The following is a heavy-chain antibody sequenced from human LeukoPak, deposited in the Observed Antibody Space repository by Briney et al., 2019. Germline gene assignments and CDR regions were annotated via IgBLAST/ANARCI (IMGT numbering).Heavy chain of an antibody. J-gene: IGHJ4*02. CDR2: IYYSGST. CDR1: GGSISSYY. V-gene: IGHV4-59*12. D-gene: IGHD3-9*01. Sequence: NTSETLSLTCTVSGGSISSYYWSWIRQPPGKGLEWIGYIYYSGSTNYNPSLKSRVTISVDTSENQFSLRLSSVTAADTAVYYCAGVKHDWPQPDYFAYWGQGTLVTVSS. CDR3: AGVKHDWPQPDYFAY.